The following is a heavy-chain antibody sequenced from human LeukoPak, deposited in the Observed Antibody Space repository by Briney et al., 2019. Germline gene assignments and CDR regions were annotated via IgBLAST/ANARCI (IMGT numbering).Heavy chain of an antibody. Sequence: GASVKVSCKASGYTFTSYDINWVRQATGQGLEWMGWMNPNSGNTGYAQKFQGRVTITRNTSISTAYMELSSLRSDDTAVYYCARVLAAVSFRDYWGQGTLVTVSS. V-gene: IGHV1-8*03. CDR2: MNPNSGNT. J-gene: IGHJ4*02. CDR1: GYTFTSYD. CDR3: ARVLAAVSFRDY. D-gene: IGHD6-13*01.